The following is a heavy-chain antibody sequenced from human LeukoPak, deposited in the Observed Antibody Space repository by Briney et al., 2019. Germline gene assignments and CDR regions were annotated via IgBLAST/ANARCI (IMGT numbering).Heavy chain of an antibody. D-gene: IGHD4-11*01. J-gene: IGHJ6*02. CDR2: IKQDGSEK. V-gene: IGHV3-7*03. CDR1: GFTFSSYW. Sequence: GGSLRLSCAASGFTFSSYWMSWVRQAPGKGLEWVANIKQDGSEKYYVDSVKGRFTISRDNAKNSLYLQMNSLRAEDTAVYYCARDRYSTLYYYGMDVWGQGTTVTVSS. CDR3: ARDRYSTLYYYGMDV.